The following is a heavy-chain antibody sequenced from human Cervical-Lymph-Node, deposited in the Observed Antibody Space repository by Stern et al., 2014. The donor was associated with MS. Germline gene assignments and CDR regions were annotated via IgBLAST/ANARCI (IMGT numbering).Heavy chain of an antibody. CDR2: IFPGGSDI. V-gene: IGHV5-51*01. CDR1: GYTFTSYR. CDR3: ARQRYFDY. Sequence: VQLVQSGPEVKRPGESLKISCQASGYTFTSYRIGRVRQMPGKGLEGIAFIFPGGSDIRCSPSFQGQVPISADKSSSTAYLQWNNLKASDTAIYYCARQRYFDYWGQGTLVTVSS. J-gene: IGHJ4*02.